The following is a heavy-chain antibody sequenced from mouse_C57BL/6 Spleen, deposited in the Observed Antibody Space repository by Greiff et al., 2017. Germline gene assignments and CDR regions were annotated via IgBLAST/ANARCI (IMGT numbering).Heavy chain of an antibody. V-gene: IGHV2-3*01. CDR2: IWGDGST. CDR1: EFSLTSYG. CDR3: AKPYGSYWYFDV. D-gene: IGHD1-1*01. Sequence: QVQLKESGPGLVAPSQSLSITCPVSEFSLTSYGVSWVRKPPGKGLEWLGVIWGDGSTNYHSALISRRSISQDNSKSQVFLKLNSLQTDDTATYYCAKPYGSYWYFDVWGTGTTVTVSS. J-gene: IGHJ1*03.